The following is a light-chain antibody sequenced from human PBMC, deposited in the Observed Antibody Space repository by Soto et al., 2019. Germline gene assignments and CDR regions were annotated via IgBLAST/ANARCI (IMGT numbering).Light chain of an antibody. CDR3: CSYAGSNAIHVV. J-gene: IGLJ2*01. V-gene: IGLV2-23*03. Sequence: QSVLPQPASMSGSPGQSITISCTGTSSDVGSYNLVSWYQQHPGKAPKLMIYEGSKRPSGVSNRFSGSKSGNTASLTISGLQAEDEADYYCCSYAGSNAIHVVFGGGTKLTVL. CDR2: EGS. CDR1: SSDVGSYNL.